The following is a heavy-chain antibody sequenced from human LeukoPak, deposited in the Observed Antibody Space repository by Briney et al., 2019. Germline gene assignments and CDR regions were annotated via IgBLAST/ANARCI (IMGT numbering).Heavy chain of an antibody. D-gene: IGHD3-3*01. Sequence: GGSLRLSCAASGFTFSSYEMNWVRQAPGKGLEWVSYISSSGSTIYYADSVKGRFTISRDNAKNSLYLQMNSLRAEDTAVYYCAREVYDFWSGYSNPYFDYWGQGTLVTVSS. CDR1: GFTFSSYE. V-gene: IGHV3-48*03. CDR3: AREVYDFWSGYSNPYFDY. J-gene: IGHJ4*02. CDR2: ISSSGSTI.